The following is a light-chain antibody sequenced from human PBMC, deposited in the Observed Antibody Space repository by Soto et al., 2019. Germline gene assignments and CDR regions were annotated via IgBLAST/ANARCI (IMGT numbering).Light chain of an antibody. Sequence: ESVLMPSPGTLSLSPGERATLSCRASQSVSSSYLAWYQQKPGQAPRLLIYGASSRATGIPDRFSGSGSGTDFTLTISRLEPEDFAVYYCQQYGSSPTWTFGQGTKVDIK. CDR3: QQYGSSPTWT. V-gene: IGKV3-20*01. J-gene: IGKJ1*01. CDR2: GAS. CDR1: QSVSSSY.